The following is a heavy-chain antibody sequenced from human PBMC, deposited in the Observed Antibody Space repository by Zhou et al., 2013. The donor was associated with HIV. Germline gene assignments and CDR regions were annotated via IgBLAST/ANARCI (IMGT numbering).Heavy chain of an antibody. D-gene: IGHD2-21*01. CDR3: NRGMQGWVNDAFDI. CDR2: INPGIGST. J-gene: IGHJ3*02. V-gene: IGHV1-46*03. Sequence: QVQLVQSGAELKEPGASVKVSCKTSGYSFTHYYIHWVRQAPGQGLEWMGLINPGIGSTYYAEKFQGRVTMTRDTSTSTVNMQLGTLTSEDTAVYYCNRGMQGWVNDAFDIWGQGTMVTVSS. CDR1: GYSFTHYY.